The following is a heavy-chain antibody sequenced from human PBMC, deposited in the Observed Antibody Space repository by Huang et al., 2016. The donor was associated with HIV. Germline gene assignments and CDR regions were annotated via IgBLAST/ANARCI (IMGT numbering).Heavy chain of an antibody. D-gene: IGHD3-9*01. CDR3: ATGFDVFFDF. J-gene: IGHJ4*02. V-gene: IGHV1-24*01. CDR1: EDTLTELS. CDR2: FDPESGET. Sequence: QVQLVQSRAEVKKPGASVKVSCKVSEDTLTELSIHWVRQPPGKGLEGRGGFDPESGETSYAQKFQGRVTMTEDTSTETAFMELSGLRPEDTAVYYCATGFDVFFDFWGQGTLVTVSS.